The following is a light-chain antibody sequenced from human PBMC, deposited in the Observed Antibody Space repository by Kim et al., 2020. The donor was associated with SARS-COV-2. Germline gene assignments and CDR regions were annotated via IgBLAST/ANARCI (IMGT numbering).Light chain of an antibody. V-gene: IGKV1-9*01. J-gene: IGKJ4*01. CDR1: QGISSY. CDR3: QQLSTYPLT. CDR2: SAS. Sequence: SVGDRVTITCRASQGISSYLAWYQQKPGLAPKVLIYSASTLQSGVPSRFSGSGSGTDFTLTISSLQPEDFATYYCQQLSTYPLTFGGGTKVDIK.